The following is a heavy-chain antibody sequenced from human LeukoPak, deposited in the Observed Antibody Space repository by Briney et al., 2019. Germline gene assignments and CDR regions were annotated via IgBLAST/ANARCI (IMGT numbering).Heavy chain of an antibody. J-gene: IGHJ6*02. CDR3: ARGGLRYGMDV. Sequence: SETLSLTCSVSRGSMSGYYWTWIRQPAGKGLEWIGHLDTDGNTDYNPSLRGRVSMSLDTSENQFSLRVTSVTAADTAVYYCARGGLRYGMDVWGQGTTVTVSS. CDR2: LDTDGNT. D-gene: IGHD5-12*01. CDR1: RGSMSGYY. V-gene: IGHV4-4*07.